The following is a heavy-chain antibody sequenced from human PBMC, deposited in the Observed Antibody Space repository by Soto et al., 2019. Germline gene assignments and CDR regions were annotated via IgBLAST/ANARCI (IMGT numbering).Heavy chain of an antibody. Sequence: SGTLSLTCAVYGGSFSGYYWSWIRQPPGKGLEWIGEINHSGSTNYNPSLKSRVTISVDTSKNQFSLKLSSVTAADTAVYYCARGPSYGLDYWGQGTLVTVSS. J-gene: IGHJ4*02. D-gene: IGHD5-18*01. CDR1: GGSFSGYY. V-gene: IGHV4-34*01. CDR3: ARGPSYGLDY. CDR2: INHSGST.